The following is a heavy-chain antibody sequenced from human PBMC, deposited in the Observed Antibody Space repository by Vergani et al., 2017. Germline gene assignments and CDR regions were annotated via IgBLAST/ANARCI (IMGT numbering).Heavy chain of an antibody. Sequence: QVQLVESGGGVVQPGRSLRLSCAASGFTFSSYAMHWVRQAPGKGLEWVAGISYDGSNKYYADSVKGRFTISRDNAKNSLYLQMNSLRAEDTAVYYCASDWNDNYYGMDVWGQGTTVTVSS. V-gene: IGHV3-30-3*01. J-gene: IGHJ6*02. CDR1: GFTFSSYA. CDR2: ISYDGSNK. CDR3: ASDWNDNYYGMDV. D-gene: IGHD1-1*01.